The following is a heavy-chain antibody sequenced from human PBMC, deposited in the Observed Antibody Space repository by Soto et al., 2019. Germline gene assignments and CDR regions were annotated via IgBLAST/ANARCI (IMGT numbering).Heavy chain of an antibody. CDR2: ISYEGSNK. J-gene: IGHJ3*02. CDR3: AKGVDSGYDAFDI. D-gene: IGHD2-15*01. CDR1: GFTFSSYG. V-gene: IGHV3-30*18. Sequence: QVQLVESGGGVVQPGRSLRLSCAASGFTFSSYGMHWVRQAPGKGLEWVAAISYEGSNKYYADSVKGRFTISRDNSKNTLYLQMNSLRAEDTAVYYCAKGVDSGYDAFDIWGQGTMVTVSS.